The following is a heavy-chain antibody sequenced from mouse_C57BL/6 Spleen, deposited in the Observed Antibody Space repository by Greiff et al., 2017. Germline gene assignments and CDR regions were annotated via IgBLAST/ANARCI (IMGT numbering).Heavy chain of an antibody. Sequence: QVQLQQSDAELAKPGASVKISCKVSGYTFTDHTIHWMKQRPDQGLEWIGYIYPRDGSTKYNEKFKGKATLTADKSYSTAYMQLNSLTSEDSAIDFCAGSTPYYGSGLDYWGQGTTLTVSA. CDR3: AGSTPYYGSGLDY. D-gene: IGHD1-1*01. V-gene: IGHV1-78*01. J-gene: IGHJ2*01. CDR2: IYPRDGST. CDR1: GYTFTDHT.